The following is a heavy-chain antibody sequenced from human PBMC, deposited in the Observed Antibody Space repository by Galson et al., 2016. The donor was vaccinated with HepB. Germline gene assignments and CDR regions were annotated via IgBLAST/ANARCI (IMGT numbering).Heavy chain of an antibody. V-gene: IGHV3-33*01. CDR3: GRAPVRGADCYLDV. J-gene: IGHJ6*03. CDR2: IWYNGKNE. Sequence: SLRLSCEASGFTLTNYGMHWVRQAPGKGLEWVALIWYNGKNEYYADSVKGRFTISRDTSKTTLFLQMNSLRAEDTSVYYCGRAPVRGADCYLDVWGKGTTVTVSS. D-gene: IGHD3-10*01. CDR1: GFTLTNYG.